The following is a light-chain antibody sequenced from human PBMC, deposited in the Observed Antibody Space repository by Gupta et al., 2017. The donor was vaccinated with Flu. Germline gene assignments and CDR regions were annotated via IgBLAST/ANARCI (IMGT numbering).Light chain of an antibody. CDR3: QHYNSWPLT. Sequence: EVVLTQYPATLSVSPGETATLSCRASQSVSSNVVWYQQKPGQAPRHIIYGASTRGTGTPARFTGSRSGTEFILTISSLQSEDFAVYYCQHYNSWPLTFGGGTKVEIK. CDR2: GAS. V-gene: IGKV3-15*01. CDR1: QSVSSN. J-gene: IGKJ4*01.